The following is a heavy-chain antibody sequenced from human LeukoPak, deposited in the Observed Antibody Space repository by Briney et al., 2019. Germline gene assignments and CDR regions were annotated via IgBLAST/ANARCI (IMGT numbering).Heavy chain of an antibody. CDR1: GFTFSNYD. CDR3: AKDSSADDSSGYSYYFDY. J-gene: IGHJ4*02. D-gene: IGHD3-22*01. V-gene: IGHV3-33*06. CDR2: IWFDGSNK. Sequence: GGSLRLSCAASGFTFSNYDMHWVRQAPGKGLEWVAVIWFDGSNKFYADSVKGRLTISRDNSKNTLYLQMNSLRAEDTAVYYCAKDSSADDSSGYSYYFDYWGQGTLVTVSS.